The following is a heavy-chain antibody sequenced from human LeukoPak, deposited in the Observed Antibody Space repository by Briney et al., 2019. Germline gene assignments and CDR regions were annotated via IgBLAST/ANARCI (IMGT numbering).Heavy chain of an antibody. CDR3: ARDSLGLNYDSSGYYRDAFDI. V-gene: IGHV4-39*07. J-gene: IGHJ3*02. CDR1: GGSISSYY. D-gene: IGHD3-22*01. Sequence: SETLSLTCTVSGGSISSYYWGWIRQPPGKGLEWIGSIYYSGSTYYNPSLKSRVTISVDTSKNQFSLKLSSVTAADTAVYYCARDSLGLNYDSSGYYRDAFDIWGQGTMVTVSS. CDR2: IYYSGST.